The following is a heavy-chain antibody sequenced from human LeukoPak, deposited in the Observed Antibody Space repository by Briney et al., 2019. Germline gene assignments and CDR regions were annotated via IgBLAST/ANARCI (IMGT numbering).Heavy chain of an antibody. J-gene: IGHJ3*02. Sequence: GGSLRLSCAASGFTFSEHYMDWVRQAPGKGLEWVGRIRNKANRYTTEYAASVKGRFTISRDDSKNSVYLQVNSLKTKDTAVYYCATSNYDILTGYRRDAFDIWGQGTVVTVSS. CDR2: IRNKANRYTT. CDR1: GFTFSEHY. CDR3: ATSNYDILTGYRRDAFDI. V-gene: IGHV3-72*01. D-gene: IGHD3-9*01.